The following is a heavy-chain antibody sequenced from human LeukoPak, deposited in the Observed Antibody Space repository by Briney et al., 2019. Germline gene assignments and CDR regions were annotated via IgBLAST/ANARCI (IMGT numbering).Heavy chain of an antibody. CDR3: AKGREQLWLLGYFDY. D-gene: IGHD5-18*01. J-gene: IGHJ4*02. V-gene: IGHV3-23*01. CDR2: ISGSGGST. CDR1: GFTFSRYA. Sequence: GGSLRLSCAASGFTFSRYAMSWVRQAPGKGLEWVSAISGSGGSTYYADSVKGRFTISRDNSKNTLYLQMNSLRAEDTAVYYCAKGREQLWLLGYFDYWGQGTLVTVSS.